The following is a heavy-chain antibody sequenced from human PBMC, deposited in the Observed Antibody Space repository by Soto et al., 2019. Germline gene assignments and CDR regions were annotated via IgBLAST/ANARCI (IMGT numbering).Heavy chain of an antibody. CDR2: IYYSGST. Sequence: PSETLSLTCTVSGGSISSGGYYWSWIRQHPGKGLEWIGYIYYSGSTYYNPSLKSRVTISVDTSKNQFSLKLSSVTAADTAVYYCARVEETIENYYGMDVRGQGTTVTVSS. CDR3: ARVEETIENYYGMDV. CDR1: GGSISSGGYY. V-gene: IGHV4-31*03. J-gene: IGHJ6*02.